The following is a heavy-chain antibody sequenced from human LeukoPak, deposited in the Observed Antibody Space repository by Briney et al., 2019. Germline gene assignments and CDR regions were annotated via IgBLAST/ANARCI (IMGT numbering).Heavy chain of an antibody. V-gene: IGHV4-59*01. D-gene: IGHD2-2*01. J-gene: IGHJ5*02. CDR1: GGSISSFY. CDR2: IYDSGTT. Sequence: SETLSLTCTVSGGSISSFYWSWIRQSPGKGLEWIGHIYDSGTTKYNPSLKSRVTMSVDTSKSQFSLKLSSVTAADTAVYYCARVIGYCSSTSCPGRFGPWGQGTLVTVSS. CDR3: ARVIGYCSSTSCPGRFGP.